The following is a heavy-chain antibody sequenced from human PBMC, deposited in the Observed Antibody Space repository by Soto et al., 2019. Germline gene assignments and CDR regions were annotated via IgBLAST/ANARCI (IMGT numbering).Heavy chain of an antibody. CDR3: ARESSRFYYDSSGYYDY. Sequence: QVQLVQSGAEVKKPGSLVKVSCKASGGTFSSYAISWVRQAPGQGLEWMGGIIPIFGTANYAQKFQGRVTITADESTSTAYMELSSLRSEDTAVYYCARESSRFYYDSSGYYDYWGQGTLVTVSS. CDR1: GGTFSSYA. D-gene: IGHD3-22*01. CDR2: IIPIFGTA. J-gene: IGHJ4*02. V-gene: IGHV1-69*01.